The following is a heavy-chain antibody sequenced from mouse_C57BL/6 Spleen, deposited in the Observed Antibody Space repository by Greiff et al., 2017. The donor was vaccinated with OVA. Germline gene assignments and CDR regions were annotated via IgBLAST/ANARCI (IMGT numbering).Heavy chain of an antibody. CDR1: GYAFSSSW. V-gene: IGHV1-82*01. Sequence: VKLMESGPELVKPGASVKISCKASGYAFSSSWMNWVKQRPGKGLEWIGRIYPGDGDTNYNGKFKGKATLTADKSSSTAYMQLSSLTSEDSAVYFCARPYYGSSYGDYWGQGTTLTVSS. D-gene: IGHD1-1*01. CDR2: IYPGDGDT. J-gene: IGHJ2*01. CDR3: ARPYYGSSYGDY.